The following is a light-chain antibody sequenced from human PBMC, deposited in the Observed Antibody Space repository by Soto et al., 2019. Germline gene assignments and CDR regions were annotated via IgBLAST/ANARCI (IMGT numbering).Light chain of an antibody. Sequence: QSVLTQPASVSGSPGQSITISCTGTSSDVGAYYSVSWYQHHSGKAPKLIIYGVTNRPSGVSNRFSGSKSGNTASLTISGLQAEDEADYHCSSYTSGSSHYVFGTGTKVTVL. CDR1: SSDVGAYYS. CDR3: SSYTSGSSHYV. V-gene: IGLV2-14*01. J-gene: IGLJ1*01. CDR2: GVT.